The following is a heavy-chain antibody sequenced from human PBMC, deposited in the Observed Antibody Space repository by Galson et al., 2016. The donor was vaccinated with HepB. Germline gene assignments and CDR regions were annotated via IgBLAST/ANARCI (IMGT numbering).Heavy chain of an antibody. Sequence: SLRLSCAASGFTFSNYDMHWVRQVTGRGLEWISAVGTTGDTHYPDSVKSRFTIPRENAKNSFYLQMDSLRAGDTAVYYCARGSPYWTGYYFFDSWGQGALVTVSS. CDR2: VGTTGDT. D-gene: IGHD3/OR15-3a*01. J-gene: IGHJ4*02. V-gene: IGHV3-13*01. CDR1: GFTFSNYD. CDR3: ARGSPYWTGYYFFDS.